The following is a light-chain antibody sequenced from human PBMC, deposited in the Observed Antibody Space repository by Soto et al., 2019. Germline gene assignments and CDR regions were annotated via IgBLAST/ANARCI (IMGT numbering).Light chain of an antibody. Sequence: EIGMTQSRATLSVSPGERATLSCRASQSVSDNLAWYQQKPGQPPRLLIYGASTRATGIPARFSGSGSGTEFTLTISSLQSEDFAVYYCQQYNNWTLTFGGGTKVEIK. CDR1: QSVSDN. CDR3: QQYNNWTLT. CDR2: GAS. J-gene: IGKJ4*01. V-gene: IGKV3-15*01.